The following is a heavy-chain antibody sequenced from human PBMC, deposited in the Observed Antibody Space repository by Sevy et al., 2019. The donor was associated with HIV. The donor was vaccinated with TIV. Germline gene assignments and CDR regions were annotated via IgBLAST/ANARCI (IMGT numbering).Heavy chain of an antibody. D-gene: IGHD2-8*02. CDR1: GFTFYYAW. CDR2: IKSKAHGGTT. J-gene: IGHJ6*02. Sequence: GGCLRLSCAASGFTFYYAWMTWVRQAPGKGLEWVGRIKSKAHGGTTDYSAPVKGRFIISRDDSKNTLYLQMNSLKTEVTTVYYCSTDPIIMLLVTDGMDVWGQGTPVTVSS. CDR3: STDPIIMLLVTDGMDV. V-gene: IGHV3-15*01.